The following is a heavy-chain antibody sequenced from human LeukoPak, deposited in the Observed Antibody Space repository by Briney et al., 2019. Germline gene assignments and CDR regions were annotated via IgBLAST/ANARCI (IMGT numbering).Heavy chain of an antibody. CDR2: IYPSGSD. J-gene: IGHJ4*02. CDR1: GGSISSHY. V-gene: IGHV4-4*09. CDR3: AXXRAGNYFDY. Sequence: SETLSLTCTVSGGSISSHYWSWIRQPPGKGLEWIAYIYPSGSDNYNPSLKSRVTTSSDTSKNQFSLRLSSVTAADTAVYYCAXXRAGNYFDYWGQGTLVTVSS.